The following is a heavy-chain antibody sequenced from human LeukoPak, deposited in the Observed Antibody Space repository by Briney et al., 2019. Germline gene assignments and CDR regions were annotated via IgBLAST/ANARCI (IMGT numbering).Heavy chain of an antibody. V-gene: IGHV3-9*01. Sequence: GGSLRLSCAASGFTFDDYAMHWVRQAPGKGLEWVSGISWNSGSIGYADSVKGRFTISRDNAKNSLYLQMNSLRAEDTALYYCAKSVCSSTSCHPKYFQHWGQGTLVTVSS. CDR2: ISWNSGSI. CDR3: AKSVCSSTSCHPKYFQH. J-gene: IGHJ1*01. CDR1: GFTFDDYA. D-gene: IGHD2-2*01.